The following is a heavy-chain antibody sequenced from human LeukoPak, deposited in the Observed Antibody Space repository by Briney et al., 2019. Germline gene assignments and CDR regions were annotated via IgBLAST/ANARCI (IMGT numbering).Heavy chain of an antibody. CDR1: GFTFSSYA. CDR3: AKGAGVDTDVMDV. V-gene: IGHV3-23*01. J-gene: IGHJ6*02. D-gene: IGHD5-18*01. CDR2: MSGSGGSR. Sequence: GGSLSLSCAASGFTFSSYAMSWVRQAPGKGLEWVSAMSGSGGSRYYADSVKGRFTISRDNSKNTLYVQMNSLSAEDTAVYYCAKGAGVDTDVMDVWGQGPTVTV.